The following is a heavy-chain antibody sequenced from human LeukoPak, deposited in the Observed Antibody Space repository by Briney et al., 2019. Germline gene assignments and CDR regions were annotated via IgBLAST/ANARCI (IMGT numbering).Heavy chain of an antibody. V-gene: IGHV4-34*01. CDR3: ARRRWLHNWFDP. CDR2: INHSGST. J-gene: IGHJ5*02. Sequence: PSETLSLTCAVYGGSFSGYYWSWIRQPPGKGLEWIGEINHSGSTNYNPSLKSRVTISVDTSKNQFSLKLSSVTAADTAVYYCARRRWLHNWFDPWGQGTLVTVSS. CDR1: GGSFSGYY. D-gene: IGHD5-24*01.